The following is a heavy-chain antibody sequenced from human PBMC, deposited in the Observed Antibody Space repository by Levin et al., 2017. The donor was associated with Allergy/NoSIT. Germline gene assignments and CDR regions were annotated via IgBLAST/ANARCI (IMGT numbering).Heavy chain of an antibody. CDR1: GYSISSGYY. V-gene: IGHV4-38-2*01. Sequence: SQTLSLTCAVSGYSISSGYYWGWIRQPPGKGLEWIGSIYHSGSTYYNPSLKSRVTISVDTSKNQFSLKLSSVTAADTAVYYCARAGPFGGVIVKPYYFDYWGQGTLVTVSS. CDR3: ARAGPFGGVIVKPYYFDY. D-gene: IGHD3-16*02. J-gene: IGHJ4*02. CDR2: IYHSGST.